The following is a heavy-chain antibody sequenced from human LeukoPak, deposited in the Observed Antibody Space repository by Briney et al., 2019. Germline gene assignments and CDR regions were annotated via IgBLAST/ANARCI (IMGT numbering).Heavy chain of an antibody. CDR2: IKPDGSAT. CDR3: ARDSNIVSSSRDY. Sequence: PGGSLRLSCAASGFTFSSYWMSWVRQAPGKGLEWVANIKPDGSATYYVDSVKGRFTISRDRTNNSLYLQMNSLRAEDTAVYYCARDSNIVSSSRDYWGQGTLVTVSP. CDR1: GFTFSSYW. V-gene: IGHV3-7*01. D-gene: IGHD5/OR15-5a*01. J-gene: IGHJ4*02.